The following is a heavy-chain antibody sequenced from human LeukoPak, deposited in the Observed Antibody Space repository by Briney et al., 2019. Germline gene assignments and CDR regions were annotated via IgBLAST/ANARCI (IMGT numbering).Heavy chain of an antibody. CDR3: ARDRGFQADNNKWHAWYDP. Sequence: SETLSLTCSVSGVSVSGYYRSWIRQTAGKGLEWIGHIYGSGDTNYNPSFQSRVTLLVDTSKNQVSLRLRSVTDADTALYYCARDRGFQADNNKWHAWYDPWGQGTLVTVSS. J-gene: IGHJ5*02. D-gene: IGHD1/OR15-1a*01. V-gene: IGHV4-4*07. CDR1: GVSVSGYY. CDR2: IYGSGDT.